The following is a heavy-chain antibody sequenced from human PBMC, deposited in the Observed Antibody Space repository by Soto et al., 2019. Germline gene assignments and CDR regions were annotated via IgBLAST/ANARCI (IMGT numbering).Heavy chain of an antibody. CDR3: ARDTRDGYHFEY. D-gene: IGHD5-12*01. Sequence: SETLSLTCAVSGDSISSGGYSWTWIRQPPGKGLEWIGHIYQSGSTLYNPSLESRVAISVDKSKNLFSLDLSSVTAADTAVYYCARDTRDGYHFEYWGQGILVTVSS. CDR1: GDSISSGGYS. CDR2: IYQSGST. V-gene: IGHV4-30-2*01. J-gene: IGHJ4*02.